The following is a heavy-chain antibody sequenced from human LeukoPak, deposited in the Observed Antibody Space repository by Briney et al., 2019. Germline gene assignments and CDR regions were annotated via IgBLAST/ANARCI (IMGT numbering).Heavy chain of an antibody. CDR1: EFTFSSYC. CDR3: ARVLLTGERSTYRPFDI. D-gene: IGHD3-16*02. CDR2: IKQDGSKT. V-gene: IGHV3-7*05. J-gene: IGHJ3*02. Sequence: GGSLRLSCAASEFTFSSYCMTWVRQAPGKGLEWVANIKQDGSKTYHVDSVKGRFTISRDNANNSLFLQMNSLRAEDTAVYYCARVLLTGERSTYRPFDIWGQGTMVTVSS.